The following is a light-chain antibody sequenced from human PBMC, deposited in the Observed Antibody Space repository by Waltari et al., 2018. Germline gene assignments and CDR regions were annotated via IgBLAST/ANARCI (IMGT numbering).Light chain of an antibody. CDR2: WAS. J-gene: IGKJ1*01. CDR1: QSVLYSSNNKNY. CDR3: QQYYSTPRT. V-gene: IGKV4-1*01. Sequence: DIVMTQSPDSLAVSLGERATINCKCSQSVLYSSNNKNYLAWYQQNPGQPPKLLIYWASTRESGVPDRFSGSGSGTDFTLTISSLQAEDVAVYYCQQYYSTPRTFGQGTKVEIK.